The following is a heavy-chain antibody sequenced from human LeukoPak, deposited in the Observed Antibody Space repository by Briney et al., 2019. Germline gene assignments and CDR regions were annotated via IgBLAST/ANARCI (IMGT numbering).Heavy chain of an antibody. Sequence: GGSLRPSCAASGFTVSSNYMSWVRQAPGKGLEWVSVIYSSGSTYYADSVKGRFTISRDNSKNTLYLQMNSLRAEDTAVYYCARHYDSFYYYYMDVWGKGTTVTVSS. J-gene: IGHJ6*03. D-gene: IGHD3-3*01. CDR2: IYSSGST. V-gene: IGHV3-53*01. CDR3: ARHYDSFYYYYMDV. CDR1: GFTVSSNY.